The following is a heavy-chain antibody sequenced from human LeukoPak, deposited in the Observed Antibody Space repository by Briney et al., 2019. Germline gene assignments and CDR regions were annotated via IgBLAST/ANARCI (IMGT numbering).Heavy chain of an antibody. CDR2: ISSSGSTI. CDR3: ARDGTQRYYDFWSGYSGYYYGMDV. V-gene: IGHV3-11*01. D-gene: IGHD3-3*01. J-gene: IGHJ6*02. CDR1: GFTFSDYY. Sequence: GGSLRLSCAASGFTFSDYYMSWIRQAPGKGLEWVSYISSSGSTIYYADSVKGRFTISRDNAKNSLYLRMNSLRAEDTAVYYCARDGTQRYYDFWSGYSGYYYGMDVWGQGTTVTVSS.